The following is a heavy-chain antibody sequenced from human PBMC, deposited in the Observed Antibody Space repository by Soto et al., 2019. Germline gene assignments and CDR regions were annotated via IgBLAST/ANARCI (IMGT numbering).Heavy chain of an antibody. CDR1: GGSISSGGYY. J-gene: IGHJ5*02. CDR3: ARTNRITGTPFDP. V-gene: IGHV4-31*03. Sequence: SETLSLTCTVSGGSISSGGYYWSWIRQHPGKGLEWIGYIYYSGSTYYNPSLKSRVTISVDTSKNQFSLKLSSVTAADTAVYYCARTNRITGTPFDPWGQGTLVTVSS. CDR2: IYYSGST. D-gene: IGHD1-7*01.